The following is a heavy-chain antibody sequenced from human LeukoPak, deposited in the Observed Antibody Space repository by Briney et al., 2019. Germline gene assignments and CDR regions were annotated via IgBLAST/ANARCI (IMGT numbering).Heavy chain of an antibody. D-gene: IGHD3-3*01. CDR3: ARPPYYDFWSGYYTV. V-gene: IGHV4-34*01. CDR1: GGSFSGYY. J-gene: IGHJ4*02. CDR2: INHSGRT. Sequence: SETLSLTCAVSGGSFSGYYWSWIRQPPGKGLEWIGEINHSGRTNYNPSLKSRVTISVDTSKNQFSLKLSSVTAADTAVYYCARPPYYDFWSGYYTVWGQGTLVAVSS.